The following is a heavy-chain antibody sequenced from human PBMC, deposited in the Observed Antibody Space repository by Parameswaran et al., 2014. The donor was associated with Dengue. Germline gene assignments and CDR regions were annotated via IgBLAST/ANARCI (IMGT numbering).Heavy chain of an antibody. J-gene: IGHJ6*02. CDR2: ISYDGSNK. V-gene: IGHV3-30*18. CDR3: AKGYVRSGYYYYYYGMDV. Sequence: MPGVRQMPGKGLEWVAVISYDGSNKYYADSVKGRFTISRDNSKNTLYLQMNSLRAEDTAVYYCAKGYVRSGYYYYYYGMDVWGQGTTVTVSS. D-gene: IGHD3-3*01.